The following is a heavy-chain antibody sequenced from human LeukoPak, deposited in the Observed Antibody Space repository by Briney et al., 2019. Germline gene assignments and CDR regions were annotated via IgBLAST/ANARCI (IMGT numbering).Heavy chain of an antibody. CDR1: GGSISSYY. D-gene: IGHD6-13*01. Sequence: SETLSLTCTVSGGSISSYYWSWIRQPPGMGLEWIGYIYYSGSTNYSPSLKSRVTISVDTSKNQFSLKLSSVTAADTAVYYCARGPYSSSWYSPYYFDYWGQGTLVTVSS. CDR2: IYYSGST. CDR3: ARGPYSSSWYSPYYFDY. V-gene: IGHV4-59*01. J-gene: IGHJ4*02.